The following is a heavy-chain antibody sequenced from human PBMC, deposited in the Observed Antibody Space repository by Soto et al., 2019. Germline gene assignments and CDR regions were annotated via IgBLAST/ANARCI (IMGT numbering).Heavy chain of an antibody. V-gene: IGHV3-15*02. J-gene: IGHJ4*02. CDR2: IKSKSDGGAR. CDR1: GFMFSSAW. D-gene: IGHD1-1*01. Sequence: ESGGALVKPGGSLRLSCVTSGFMFSSAWMSWVRQAPGKGLEWVGRIKSKSDGGARDYAAPVKGRFSISRDDSKNTVYLQMNSLRAEDTAVYYCVEGWNDFWGQGTLVTVSS. CDR3: VEGWNDF.